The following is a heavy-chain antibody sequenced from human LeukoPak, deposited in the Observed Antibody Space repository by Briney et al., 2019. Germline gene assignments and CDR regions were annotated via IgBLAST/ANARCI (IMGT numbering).Heavy chain of an antibody. Sequence: GGSLSLSCAASGFTFSSYSMNWVRQPPGKGLEWVSSISSSSSYIYYPDSVKGRFTISRDNAKNSLYLQMNSLRAEDTAVYYCARDRLGYYGMDVWGQGTTVTVSS. V-gene: IGHV3-21*01. CDR3: ARDRLGYYGMDV. CDR1: GFTFSSYS. J-gene: IGHJ6*02. CDR2: ISSSSSYI. D-gene: IGHD4-11*01.